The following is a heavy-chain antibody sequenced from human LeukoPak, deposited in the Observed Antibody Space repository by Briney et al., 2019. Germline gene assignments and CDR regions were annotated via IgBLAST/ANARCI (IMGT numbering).Heavy chain of an antibody. Sequence: GGSLRFSCAASGFTFSSYGMHWVRQAPGKGLEWVAVISYDGSHKYSADSVKGRFTISRDNSKNTLYLQMNSLRTEDTAVYFCSASRPHYGDYYGLDVWGHGTTVTVSS. J-gene: IGHJ6*02. CDR3: SASRPHYGDYYGLDV. CDR2: ISYDGSHK. CDR1: GFTFSSYG. V-gene: IGHV3-30*03. D-gene: IGHD4/OR15-4a*01.